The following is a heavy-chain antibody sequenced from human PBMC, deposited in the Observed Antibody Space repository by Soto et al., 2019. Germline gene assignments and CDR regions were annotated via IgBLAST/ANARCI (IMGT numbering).Heavy chain of an antibody. CDR3: ARELIQLRLSGVCRAPGQDRPFDP. CDR1: GYTFTNYG. Sequence: QVQLVQSGPEVKKPGASVKVSCKASGYTFTNYGINWVRQAPGQGLEWMGWISTSNGNTNYALKLQGRVTMTTDTSTSEAYRELRSLSSDDTAVYFCARELIQLRLSGVCRAPGQDRPFDPGGQGTLVPVSS. J-gene: IGHJ5*02. V-gene: IGHV1-18*04. D-gene: IGHD5-18*01. CDR2: ISTSNGNT.